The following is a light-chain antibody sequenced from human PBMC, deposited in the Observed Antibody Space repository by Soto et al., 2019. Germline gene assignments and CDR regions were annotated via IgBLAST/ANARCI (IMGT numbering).Light chain of an antibody. V-gene: IGKV2-28*01. CDR3: LKSLQTHPYT. CDR2: LGS. CDR1: QSLLYSNGYNY. J-gene: IGKJ2*01. Sequence: DIVMTQSPLSLPVTHGEPASISCRSSQSLLYSNGYNYLDWYLQKPGQSQQLLIYLGSNRAYGVPDRFSCSGSGTEFTLKISRVKAEDVGVYYCLKSLQTHPYTFGQGTKLEIK.